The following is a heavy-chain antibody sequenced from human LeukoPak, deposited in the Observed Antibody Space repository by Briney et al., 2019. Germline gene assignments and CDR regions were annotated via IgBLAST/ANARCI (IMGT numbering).Heavy chain of an antibody. J-gene: IGHJ4*02. D-gene: IGHD5-18*01. CDR3: AKPRVDSGTGSSYGHGLDF. Sequence: GGSLRLSCAASGFPFSAYAMTWVRQAPGKGPXXXXXXXXXGITYYADSVKGRFTVSRDNSRNTLFLQMGSLRADDMAVYYCAKPRVDSGTGSSYGHGLDFWGQGTLVTVSS. CDR1: GFPFSAYA. V-gene: IGHV3-23*01. CDR2: XXXXGIT.